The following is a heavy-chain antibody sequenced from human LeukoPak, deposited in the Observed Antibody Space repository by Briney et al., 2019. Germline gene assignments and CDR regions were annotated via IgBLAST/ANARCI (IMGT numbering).Heavy chain of an antibody. J-gene: IGHJ4*02. CDR3: ARDGIRYCSGGSCCPFVY. Sequence: ASVKVSCKASGYTFTSYAMHWVRQAPGQRLEWMGWINAGNGNTKYSQKFQGRVTITRDTSASTAYMELGSLRSEDTAVYYCARDGIRYCSGGSCCPFVYWGQGTLVTVSS. CDR2: INAGNGNT. CDR1: GYTFTSYA. V-gene: IGHV1-3*01. D-gene: IGHD2-15*01.